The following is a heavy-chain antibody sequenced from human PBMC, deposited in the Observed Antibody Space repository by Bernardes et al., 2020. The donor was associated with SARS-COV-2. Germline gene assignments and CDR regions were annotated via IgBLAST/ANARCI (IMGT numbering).Heavy chain of an antibody. D-gene: IGHD3-9*01. V-gene: IGHV4-39*01. CDR1: GGSISSSSYY. J-gene: IGHJ4*02. Sequence: TLSLTCTVPGGSISSSSYYWGWIRQPPGKGLEWIGSIYYSGSTYYNPSLKSRVTISVDTSKNQFSLKLSSVTAADTAVYYCARGYFDWLSPYYFDYWGQGTLVTVSS. CDR3: ARGYFDWLSPYYFDY. CDR2: IYYSGST.